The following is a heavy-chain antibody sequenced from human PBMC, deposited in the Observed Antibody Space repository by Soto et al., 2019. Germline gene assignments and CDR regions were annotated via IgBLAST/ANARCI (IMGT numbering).Heavy chain of an antibody. Sequence: SETLSLTCTVSGGSISSYYWSWIRHPAGKGLEWIGRIYTSGSTNYNPSLKSRVTMSVDTSKNQFSLKLSSVTAADTAVYYCARDESESRYGDYEDWGQGSQVTVSS. CDR2: IYTSGST. D-gene: IGHD4-17*01. CDR1: GGSISSYY. V-gene: IGHV4-4*07. J-gene: IGHJ4*02. CDR3: ARDESESRYGDYED.